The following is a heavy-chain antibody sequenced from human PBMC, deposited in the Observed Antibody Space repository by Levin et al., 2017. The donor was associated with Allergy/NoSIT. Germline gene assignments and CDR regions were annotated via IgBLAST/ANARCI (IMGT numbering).Heavy chain of an antibody. CDR2: ISSSGSTI. CDR3: ARDRPGSYHTRCFDY. Sequence: PGGSLRLSCAASGFTFSSYEMNWVRQAPGKGLEWVSYISSSGSTIYYADSVKGRFTISRDNAKNSLYLQMNSLRAEDTAVYYCARDRPGSYHTRCFDYWGQGTLVTVSS. D-gene: IGHD1-26*01. V-gene: IGHV3-48*03. J-gene: IGHJ4*02. CDR1: GFTFSSYE.